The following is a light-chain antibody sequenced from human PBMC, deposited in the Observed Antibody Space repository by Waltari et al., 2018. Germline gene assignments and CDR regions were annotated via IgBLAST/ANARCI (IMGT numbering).Light chain of an antibody. CDR3: QQSYT. Sequence: DIQMTQSPSSLSASVGDRITITCRASQSISSSLNWYQQKTGKAPKVLIYAGSSLQSGVPSMFSGSGSGTDFTLTISSLQPEDYATYYCQQSYTFGPGTKVDIK. V-gene: IGKV1-39*01. CDR2: AGS. J-gene: IGKJ3*01. CDR1: QSISSS.